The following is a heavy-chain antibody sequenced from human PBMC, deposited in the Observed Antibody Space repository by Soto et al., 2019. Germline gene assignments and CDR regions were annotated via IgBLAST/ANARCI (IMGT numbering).Heavy chain of an antibody. CDR2: ISGSGGST. J-gene: IGHJ6*02. D-gene: IGHD4-17*01. CDR1: GFTFSSYA. V-gene: IGHV3-23*01. CDR3: ANSHDVCDYGLNYYGMDV. Sequence: EVQLLESGGGLVQPGGSLRLSCAASGFTFSSYAMSWVRQAPGKGLEWVSAISGSGGSTYYADSVKGRFTISRDNSKNKLYLQMNRVRAEDTAVYYCANSHDVCDYGLNYYGMDVWGQGTTVTVSS.